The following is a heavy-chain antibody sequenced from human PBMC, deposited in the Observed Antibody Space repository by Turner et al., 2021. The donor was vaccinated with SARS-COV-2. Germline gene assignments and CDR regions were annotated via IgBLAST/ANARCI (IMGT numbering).Heavy chain of an antibody. Sequence: VQLVESGGGLVQPGGSLRLSCAASGFTFSRYEMDWVRQAPGKGLGWVSKIRSSVSTRYYATTVKGRFTISRDNAKNSLYLKMNRLRARDTACYYCARDPLVAVSAGFDYWGQGTLVTVSS. CDR1: GFTFSRYE. CDR3: ARDPLVAVSAGFDY. V-gene: IGHV3-48*03. CDR2: IRSSVSTR. D-gene: IGHD2-8*01. J-gene: IGHJ4*02.